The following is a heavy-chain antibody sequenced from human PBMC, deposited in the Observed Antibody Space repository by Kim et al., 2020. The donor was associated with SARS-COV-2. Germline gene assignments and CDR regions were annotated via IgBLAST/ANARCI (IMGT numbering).Heavy chain of an antibody. CDR3: AREGIVVVGETQRSYYYYGMDV. D-gene: IGHD2-15*01. J-gene: IGHJ6*02. V-gene: IGHV3-74*01. Sequence: GGSLRLSCAASGFTFSSYWMHWVRQAPGKGLVWVSRINSDGSSTSYADSVKGRFTISRDNAKNTLYLQMNSLRAEDTAVYHCAREGIVVVGETQRSYYYYGMDVWGQGTTVTVSS. CDR1: GFTFSSYW. CDR2: INSDGSST.